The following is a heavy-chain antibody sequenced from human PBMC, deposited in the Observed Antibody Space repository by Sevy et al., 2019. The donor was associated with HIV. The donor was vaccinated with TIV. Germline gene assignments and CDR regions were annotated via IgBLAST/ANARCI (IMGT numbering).Heavy chain of an antibody. D-gene: IGHD3-22*01. CDR3: ARDQNDNSGYYPYFDY. CDR1: GFTFSDYY. J-gene: IGHJ4*02. Sequence: GGSLRLSCAASGFTFSDYYISWIRQAPGKGLEWVAYISSGGSTIYYADSVKGRFTISRDNAKNSLYLQMNSLRAEDTAVYYCARDQNDNSGYYPYFDYWGQGTLVTVSS. CDR2: ISSGGSTI. V-gene: IGHV3-11*04.